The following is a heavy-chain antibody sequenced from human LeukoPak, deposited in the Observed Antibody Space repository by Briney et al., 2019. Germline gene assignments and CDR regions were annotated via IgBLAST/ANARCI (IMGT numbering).Heavy chain of an antibody. D-gene: IGHD2/OR15-2a*01. V-gene: IGHV3-48*01. Sequence: QPGGSLRLSCAASGFTFSNYNMNWVRQAPGKGREWVAFIGTSTTYYADSVRGRFTISRDNADNSLFLHMNSLRADDTAVYYCARESSTQSSLNVWGQGTLVTVSS. J-gene: IGHJ4*02. CDR1: GFTFSNYN. CDR3: ARESSTQSSLNV. CDR2: IGTSTT.